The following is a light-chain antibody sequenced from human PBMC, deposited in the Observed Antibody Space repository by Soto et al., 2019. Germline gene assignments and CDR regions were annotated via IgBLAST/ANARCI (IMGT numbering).Light chain of an antibody. J-gene: IGKJ4*01. Sequence: DIVLTHSPGTLSLSPWEIATLSCRASQSVSSNHLAWYQHKPGQAPRLLIYDASNRATGIPARFSGSGSGTDFTLTISSLEPEDFAVYYCQQRSNWALTFGGGTKVDIK. CDR3: QQRSNWALT. CDR2: DAS. V-gene: IGKV3D-20*02. CDR1: QSVSSNH.